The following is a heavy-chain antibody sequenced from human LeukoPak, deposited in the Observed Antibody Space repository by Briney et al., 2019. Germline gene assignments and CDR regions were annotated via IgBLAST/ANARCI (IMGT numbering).Heavy chain of an antibody. Sequence: GGSLRLSCAASGFTFSSYSMNWVRQAPGKGLEWVSSISSSSSYIYYADSVKGRFTISRDNAKNSLYLQMNSLRAEDTAVYYCARDRGYYDSSGEYWYFDLWGRGTLVTVSS. J-gene: IGHJ2*01. D-gene: IGHD3-22*01. V-gene: IGHV3-21*01. CDR2: ISSSSSYI. CDR3: ARDRGYYDSSGEYWYFDL. CDR1: GFTFSSYS.